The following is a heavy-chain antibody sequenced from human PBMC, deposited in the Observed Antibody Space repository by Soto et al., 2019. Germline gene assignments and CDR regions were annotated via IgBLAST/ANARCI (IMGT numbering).Heavy chain of an antibody. D-gene: IGHD6-13*01. J-gene: IGHJ6*02. Sequence: QVQLVQSGAEVKKPGASVKVSCKASGYTFTSYAMHWVRQAPGQRLEWMGWINAGNGNTKYSQKFQGRVTITRDTSASTAYMELSSLRSEDTAVYYCARGRAAAGGMDVWGQGTTVTVSS. CDR3: ARGRAAAGGMDV. CDR1: GYTFTSYA. V-gene: IGHV1-3*01. CDR2: INAGNGNT.